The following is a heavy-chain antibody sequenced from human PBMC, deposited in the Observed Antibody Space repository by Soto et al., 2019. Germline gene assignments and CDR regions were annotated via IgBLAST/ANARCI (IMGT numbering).Heavy chain of an antibody. CDR3: ARVGPWVPYYYDSSPYTFENWFDP. CDR1: GYSISSGDY. J-gene: IGHJ5*02. D-gene: IGHD3-22*01. Sequence: SETLSLTCAVSGYSISSGDYWGWLLQPPGKGLEWIGRIYHGGSTYYNPSLNSRVTLSIDMTNNHVSLILTSVTAADTAVYYCARVGPWVPYYYDSSPYTFENWFDPWGQGTLVTVSS. CDR2: IYHGGST. V-gene: IGHV4-38-2*01.